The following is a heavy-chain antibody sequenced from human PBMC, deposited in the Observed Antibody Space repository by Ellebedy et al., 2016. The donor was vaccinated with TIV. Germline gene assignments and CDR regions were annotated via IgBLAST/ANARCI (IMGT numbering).Heavy chain of an antibody. CDR1: GFTFSSYA. CDR3: AKAYYDFWSGYYAYYYYYGMDV. J-gene: IGHJ6*02. Sequence: PGGSLRLSCAASGFTFSSYAMSWVRKPQGKGMEWVSTISGSAGTTSYADSVKGRFTISRDNSKNTLYLQINSLRAEDTAVYYCAKAYYDFWSGYYAYYYYYGMDVWGQGTTVTVSS. D-gene: IGHD3-3*01. CDR2: ISGSAGTT. V-gene: IGHV3-23*01.